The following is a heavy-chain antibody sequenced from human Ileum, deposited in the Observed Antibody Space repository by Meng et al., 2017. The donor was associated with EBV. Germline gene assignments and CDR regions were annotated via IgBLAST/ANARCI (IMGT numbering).Heavy chain of an antibody. CDR1: GGSISSSSYY. J-gene: IGHJ4*02. D-gene: IGHD3-10*01. Sequence: LQESRPVRVKPSEPLSPTCTVSGGSISSSSYYWGCIRQHPGKGLEWIASIYYSGSTYYNPSLKSRVTISVDTSKNQFSLKLSSVTAADTAVYYCARDRSGSYSSPTSDYWGQGTLVTVSP. CDR3: ARDRSGSYSSPTSDY. CDR2: IYYSGST. V-gene: IGHV4-39*07.